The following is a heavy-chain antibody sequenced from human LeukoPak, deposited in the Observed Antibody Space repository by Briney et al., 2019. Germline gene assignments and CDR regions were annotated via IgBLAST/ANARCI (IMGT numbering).Heavy chain of an antibody. J-gene: IGHJ4*02. Sequence: GGSLRLSCAASGFTFSDYYMSWIRQAPGKGLEWVSYIGSSGRTIYYADSVKGRFTISRDNAKNSLYLQMNSLRADDTAVYYCARSSSVTIPGYYFDYWGQGTLVTVSS. CDR3: ARSSSVTIPGYYFDY. CDR1: GFTFSDYY. V-gene: IGHV3-11*01. CDR2: IGSSGRTI. D-gene: IGHD2-21*01.